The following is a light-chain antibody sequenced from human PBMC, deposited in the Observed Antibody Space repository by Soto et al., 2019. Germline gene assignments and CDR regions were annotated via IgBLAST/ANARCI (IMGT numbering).Light chain of an antibody. Sequence: QSVLTQPPSASGSPGQSVTISCTGTSGDVGGYDCVSWYQQHPGKAPKLMIYEVTKRPLGVPDRFSGSKSGNMASLTVSGLQAEDEADYYCSSYAGSDNPDVFGTGTKVTVL. CDR1: SGDVGGYDC. CDR2: EVT. V-gene: IGLV2-8*01. J-gene: IGLJ1*01. CDR3: SSYAGSDNPDV.